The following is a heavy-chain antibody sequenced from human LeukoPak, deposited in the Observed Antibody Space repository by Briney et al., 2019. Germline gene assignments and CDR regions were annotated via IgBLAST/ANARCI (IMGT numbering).Heavy chain of an antibody. CDR2: IYGANNT. D-gene: IGHD5-12*01. Sequence: GGFLRLSCAASRFTVSSNYMSCVRQAPGKGLEWVSVIYGANNTYYADSVKGRFTIYRDNSKNTLYLQMNSLRAEDTAVYYCARARYSGFTFGYWGQGTLVTVSS. V-gene: IGHV3-66*01. CDR3: ARARYSGFTFGY. J-gene: IGHJ4*02. CDR1: RFTVSSNY.